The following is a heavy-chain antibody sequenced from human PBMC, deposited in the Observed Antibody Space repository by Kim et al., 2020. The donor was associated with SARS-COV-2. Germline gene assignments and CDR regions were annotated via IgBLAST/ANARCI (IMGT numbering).Heavy chain of an antibody. J-gene: IGHJ4*02. D-gene: IGHD2-2*01. CDR2: IYSSGST. V-gene: IGHV4-59*01. CDR1: GGSISFYY. Sequence: SETLSLTCIVSGGSISFYYWSWIRQPPGKGLEWVGYIYSSGSTNYNPSLKSRVTISVDTSKNQFSLKLSSVTAADTAVYYCARVRTSSYYFDYWGQGTLVTLSP. CDR3: ARVRTSSYYFDY.